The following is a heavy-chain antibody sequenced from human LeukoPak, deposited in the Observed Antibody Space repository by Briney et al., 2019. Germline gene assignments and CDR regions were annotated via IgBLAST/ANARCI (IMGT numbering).Heavy chain of an antibody. CDR2: ISRDSSSI. Sequence: KPGGSLRLSCAASGFTFSRYSVHWVRQAPGKGLEWVSSISRDSSSIHYADSVKGRFTISRDNAKNSLYLQMNSLRAEDTAVYYCARLGYDFWTGYGGWFDPWGQGTLVTVSS. CDR3: ARLGYDFWTGYGGWFDP. V-gene: IGHV3-21*01. J-gene: IGHJ5*02. D-gene: IGHD3-3*01. CDR1: GFTFSRYS.